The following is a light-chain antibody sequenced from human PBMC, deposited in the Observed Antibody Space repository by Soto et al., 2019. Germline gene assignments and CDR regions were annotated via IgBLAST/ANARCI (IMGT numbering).Light chain of an antibody. CDR3: QQSGDTPPWT. J-gene: IGKJ1*01. Sequence: DIQMTQSPSSLSTSVVDRVTITCLASQSISSSLNWYLHKPGKAPKLLIYAASSLQSGVPSRFSGSGSGTEFTLTISSLQPDDFATYYCQQSGDTPPWTFGQGTKVDIK. CDR1: QSISSS. V-gene: IGKV1-39*01. CDR2: AAS.